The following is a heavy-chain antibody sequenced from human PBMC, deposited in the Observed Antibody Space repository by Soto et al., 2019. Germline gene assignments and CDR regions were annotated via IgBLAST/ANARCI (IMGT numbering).Heavy chain of an antibody. CDR1: GYSFTSYW. J-gene: IGHJ6*02. Sequence: GESLKISCNGSGYSFTSYWISWVRQMPWKGLEWMGIIYPGDSDTRYSPSFQGQVTISADKSISTAYLQWSSLKASDTAMYYCATTGKVVAARSYYYYYGMDVWGQGTTVTVSS. CDR2: IYPGDSDT. V-gene: IGHV5-51*01. CDR3: ATTGKVVAARSYYYYYGMDV. D-gene: IGHD2-15*01.